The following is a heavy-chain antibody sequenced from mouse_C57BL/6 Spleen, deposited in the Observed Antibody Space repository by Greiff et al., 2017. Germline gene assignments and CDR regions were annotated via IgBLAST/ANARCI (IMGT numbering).Heavy chain of an antibody. V-gene: IGHV5-17*01. CDR3: ARKSGSSYDWYFDV. D-gene: IGHD1-1*01. CDR2: ISSGSSTI. J-gene: IGHJ1*03. CDR1: GFTFSDYG. Sequence: EVMLQESGGGLVKPGGSLKLSCAASGFTFSDYGMHWVRQAPEKGLEWVAYISSGSSTIYYADTVKGRFTISRDNAKNTLFLQMTSLRSEDTAMYYCARKSGSSYDWYFDVWGTGTTVTVSS.